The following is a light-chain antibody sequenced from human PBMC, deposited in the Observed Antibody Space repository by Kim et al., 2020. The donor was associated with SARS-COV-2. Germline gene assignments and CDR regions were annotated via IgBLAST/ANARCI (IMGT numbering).Light chain of an antibody. CDR2: DAS. CDR1: QSVNSY. Sequence: LSPGERATLSCRASQSVNSYLAWYQHKPGQAPRLLIYDASSRATGIPARFSGRGSGTDFTLTISSLEPEDFAVYYCQQRSKWPLTFGGGTKVDIK. V-gene: IGKV3-11*01. CDR3: QQRSKWPLT. J-gene: IGKJ4*01.